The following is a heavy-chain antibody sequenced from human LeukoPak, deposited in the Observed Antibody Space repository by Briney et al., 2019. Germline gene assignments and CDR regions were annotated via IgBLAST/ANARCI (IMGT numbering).Heavy chain of an antibody. V-gene: IGHV4-4*02. D-gene: IGHD2-15*01. Sequence: PSETLSLTCAVAGGSIISNNSWSWVRQPPGQGLGWFGEIYHGGSTNYNPSLKSLVAISVDKSTNQFSLKLSSVTAADTAVYYCARDSPLCSGGSCYDYWGQGTLVTVSS. J-gene: IGHJ4*02. CDR3: ARDSPLCSGGSCYDY. CDR2: IYHGGST. CDR1: GGSIISNNS.